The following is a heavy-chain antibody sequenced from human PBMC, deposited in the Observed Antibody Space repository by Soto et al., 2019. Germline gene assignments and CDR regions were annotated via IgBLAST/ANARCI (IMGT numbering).Heavy chain of an antibody. Sequence: QVQLQESGPGLVKPSQTLSLTCSVSRGSISSANYYWSWIRQPPGKGLEWIGDIYYTGSTDYNPSLKSRVTISVDTSKNQFSLKLNSATAADTAVYYCATLRNFFDNWGQGTLVTVSS. J-gene: IGHJ4*02. CDR3: ATLRNFFDN. V-gene: IGHV4-30-4*01. CDR2: IYYTGST. CDR1: RGSISSANYY.